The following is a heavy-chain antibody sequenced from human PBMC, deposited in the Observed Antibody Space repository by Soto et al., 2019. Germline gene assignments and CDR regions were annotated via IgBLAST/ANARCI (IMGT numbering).Heavy chain of an antibody. CDR2: ISYDGSNK. CDR1: GXTVSSYA. D-gene: IGHD2-15*01. J-gene: IGHJ4*02. Sequence: GSLRLACAASGXTVSSYAMHWVRQAPGKGLEWVAFISYDGSNKYYADYVKGLFTISRDNSKNTLYLQMNSLRAEDTAVYYCARDTLMTPDYWGQGTLGTVSS. V-gene: IGHV3-30-3*01. CDR3: ARDTLMTPDY.